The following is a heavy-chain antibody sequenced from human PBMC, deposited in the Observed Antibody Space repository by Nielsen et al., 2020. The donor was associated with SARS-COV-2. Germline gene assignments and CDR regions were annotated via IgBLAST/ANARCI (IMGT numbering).Heavy chain of an antibody. CDR2: ISSSSSYI. D-gene: IGHD3-10*01. CDR3: ARPSLGGNYYGMDV. CDR1: GFTFSSYG. V-gene: IGHV3-21*01. J-gene: IGHJ6*02. Sequence: GESLKISCAASGFTFSSYGMHWVRQAPGKGLEWVSSISSSSSYIYYADSVKGRFTISRDNAKNSLYLQMNSLRAEDTAVYYCARPSLGGNYYGMDVWGQGTTVIVSS.